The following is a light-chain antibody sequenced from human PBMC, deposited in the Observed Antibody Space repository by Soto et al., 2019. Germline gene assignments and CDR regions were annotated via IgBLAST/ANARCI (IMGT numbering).Light chain of an antibody. V-gene: IGKV3D-15*01. CDR2: GAS. CDR3: QQYSVWPLT. CDR1: QSVSNN. J-gene: IGKJ4*01. Sequence: EVVLTQSPGTLSLSPGGRAALSCRASQSVSNNLAWYQQKPGQPPRLLIFGASTRATGIPARFSGSGSEAEFALTISTLQSEDFAVYYCQQYSVWPLTFGGGTKVDIK.